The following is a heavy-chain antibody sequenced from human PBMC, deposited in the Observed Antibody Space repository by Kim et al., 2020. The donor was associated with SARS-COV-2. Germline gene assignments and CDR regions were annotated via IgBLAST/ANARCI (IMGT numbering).Heavy chain of an antibody. Sequence: ASVKVSCKASGYTFTSYGISWVRQAPGQGLEWMGWISAYNGNTNYAQKLQGRVTMTTDTSTSTAYMELRSLRSDDTAVYYCARGGDYYDSSGYYVPHWYFDLWGRGTLVTVSS. CDR3: ARGGDYYDSSGYYVPHWYFDL. V-gene: IGHV1-18*01. CDR2: ISAYNGNT. D-gene: IGHD3-22*01. CDR1: GYTFTSYG. J-gene: IGHJ2*01.